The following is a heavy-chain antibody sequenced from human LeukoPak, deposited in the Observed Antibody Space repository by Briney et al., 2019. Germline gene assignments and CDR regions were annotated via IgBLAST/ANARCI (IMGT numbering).Heavy chain of an antibody. CDR2: IYSNGIT. Sequence: SETLSLTCTVSGGSIFCYYFNWIRQPPGKGLEWIGYIYSNGITNYNPSLRSRGTISIATSKNQFSLRLRSVTAADTAIYYCARRAYYDTSGYSPASGYFDLWGRGTLVTASS. J-gene: IGHJ2*01. D-gene: IGHD3-22*01. V-gene: IGHV4-4*08. CDR3: ARRAYYDTSGYSPASGYFDL. CDR1: GGSIFCYY.